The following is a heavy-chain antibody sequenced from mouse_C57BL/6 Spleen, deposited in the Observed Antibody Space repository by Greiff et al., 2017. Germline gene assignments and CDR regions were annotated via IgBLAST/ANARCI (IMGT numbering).Heavy chain of an antibody. J-gene: IGHJ2*01. V-gene: IGHV1-18*01. Sequence: VQLQQSGPELVKPGASVKIPCKASGYTFTDYNMDWVKQSHGKSLEWIGDINPNNGGTIYNQKFKGKATLTVDKSSSTAYMELRSLTSEDTAVYYCARRSLDYYGSSYDFDYWGQGTTLTVSS. CDR2: INPNNGGT. CDR3: ARRSLDYYGSSYDFDY. D-gene: IGHD1-1*01. CDR1: GYTFTDYN.